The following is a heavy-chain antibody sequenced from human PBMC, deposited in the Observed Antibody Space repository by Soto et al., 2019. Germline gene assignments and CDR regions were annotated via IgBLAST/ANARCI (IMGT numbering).Heavy chain of an antibody. CDR2: IYHSGSI. CDR1: EGYS. CDR3: ARAPDY. Sequence: EGYSWMLIRQPPGKGLEWIGYIYHSGSIYYSPSLKSRVTISVDRSKNQFSLKLSSLTAADTAVYYCARAPDYWGQGTLVTVSS. J-gene: IGHJ4*02. V-gene: IGHV4-30-2*01.